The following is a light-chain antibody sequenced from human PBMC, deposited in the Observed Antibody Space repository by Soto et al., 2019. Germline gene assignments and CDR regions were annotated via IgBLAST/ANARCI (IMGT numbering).Light chain of an antibody. Sequence: DLQLTQSPSSLSASIGDSVTITCQASQDISTSLNWYHRRPGKAPKLLITDASTLQTGVPPRFGGSGAGTDFSFTISRLQPEDFGEYYCQQYENVPTFGQGPKVDIK. CDR2: DAS. CDR1: QDISTS. V-gene: IGKV1-33*01. CDR3: QQYENVPT. J-gene: IGKJ2*01.